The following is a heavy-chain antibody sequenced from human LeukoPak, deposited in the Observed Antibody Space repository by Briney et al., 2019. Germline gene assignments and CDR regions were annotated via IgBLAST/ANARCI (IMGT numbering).Heavy chain of an antibody. D-gene: IGHD6-13*01. CDR1: GGSISSSSYY. CDR2: IYTSGST. CDR3: ARVGSPGYSSSWYSEGAFDI. J-gene: IGHJ3*02. Sequence: SETLSLTCTVSGGSISSSSYYWSWIRQPAGKGLEWIGRIYTSGSTNYNPSLKSRVTMSVDTSKNQFSLKLSSVTAADTAVYYCARVGSPGYSSSWYSEGAFDIWGQGTMVTVSS. V-gene: IGHV4-61*02.